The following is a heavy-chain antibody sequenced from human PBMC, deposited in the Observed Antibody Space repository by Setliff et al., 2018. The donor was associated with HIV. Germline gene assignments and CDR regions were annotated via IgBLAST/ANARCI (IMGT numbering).Heavy chain of an antibody. D-gene: IGHD4-4*01. Sequence: SETLSLTCTVSGVSINSGDYFWSWIRQHPGKGLEWIGYISYRGTTYYNPSFKSRVTMSMDTSKNQVSLKLTSVTAADTAVHFCARLQKLADIYYLDDWGQGTLVTVSS. CDR2: ISYRGTT. CDR3: ARLQKLADIYYLDD. CDR1: GVSINSGDYF. J-gene: IGHJ4*02. V-gene: IGHV4-31*03.